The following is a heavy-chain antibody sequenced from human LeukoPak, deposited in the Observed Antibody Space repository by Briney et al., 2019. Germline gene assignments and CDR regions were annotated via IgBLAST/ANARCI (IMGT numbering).Heavy chain of an antibody. CDR3: ARNHSSSSFHWFDP. D-gene: IGHD6-13*01. Sequence: ASVKVSCKASGYTFTSYGISWVRQAPGQGLEWMGWISAYNGNTNYAQKLQGRVTMTTDTSTSTAYMELRSLRSDDTAVYYCARNHSSSSFHWFDPWGQGTLVTVSS. CDR2: ISAYNGNT. J-gene: IGHJ5*02. CDR1: GYTFTSYG. V-gene: IGHV1-18*01.